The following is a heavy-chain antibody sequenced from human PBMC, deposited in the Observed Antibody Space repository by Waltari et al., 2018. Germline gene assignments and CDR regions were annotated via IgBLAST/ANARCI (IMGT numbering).Heavy chain of an antibody. J-gene: IGHJ6*03. CDR1: GGSFSGYY. Sequence: QVQLQQWGAGLLKPSETLSLTCAVYGGSFSGYYWSWIRQPPGKGLEWIGEINHSGSTNYNPSLKSLVTISVDTSKNQFSLKLSSVTAADTAVYYCAREGSSSQYYYYYYMDVWGKGTTVTVSS. CDR3: AREGSSSQYYYYYYMDV. D-gene: IGHD6-13*01. V-gene: IGHV4-34*01. CDR2: INHSGST.